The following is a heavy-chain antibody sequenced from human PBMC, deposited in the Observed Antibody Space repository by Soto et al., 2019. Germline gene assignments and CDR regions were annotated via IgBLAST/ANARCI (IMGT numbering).Heavy chain of an antibody. CDR2: IDPSDSYT. V-gene: IGHV5-10-1*01. Sequence: PVEFLKISCKGSGYTFTSYWISWVRQMPGKGLEWMGRIDPSDSYTDYSPSFQGHVTISADKSISTAYLQWSSLRASDTAMYYCARHKSSMRDAFDIWGQGTMVTVSS. CDR1: GYTFTSYW. D-gene: IGHD2-8*01. CDR3: ARHKSSMRDAFDI. J-gene: IGHJ3*02.